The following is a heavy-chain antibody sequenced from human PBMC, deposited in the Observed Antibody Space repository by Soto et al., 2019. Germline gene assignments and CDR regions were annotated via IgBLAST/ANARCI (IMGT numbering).Heavy chain of an antibody. CDR1: GFTFSSYG. D-gene: IGHD6-6*01. V-gene: IGHV3-30*18. CDR2: ISYDGSNK. Sequence: GGSLRLSCAASGFTFSSYGMHWVRQAPGKGLEWVAVISYDGSNKYYADSVKGRFTISRDNSKNTLYLQMNSLRAEDTAVYYCAKDGPSSIAAQLDYYYYGMDVWGQGTTVTVSS. CDR3: AKDGPSSIAAQLDYYYYGMDV. J-gene: IGHJ6*02.